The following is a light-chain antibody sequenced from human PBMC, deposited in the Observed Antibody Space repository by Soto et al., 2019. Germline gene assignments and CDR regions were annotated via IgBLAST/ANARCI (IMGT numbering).Light chain of an antibody. CDR3: QQYGSYSRT. Sequence: DIQITQSPCTLSASVGDRVTITCRASQSVFSWLAWYQQKPGKAPKLLIYEASTLESGVPSRFSGRGSGTEFTLTISSLQPDDSATYYCQQYGSYSRTFGQGTKVEIK. J-gene: IGKJ1*01. CDR2: EAS. CDR1: QSVFSW. V-gene: IGKV1-5*03.